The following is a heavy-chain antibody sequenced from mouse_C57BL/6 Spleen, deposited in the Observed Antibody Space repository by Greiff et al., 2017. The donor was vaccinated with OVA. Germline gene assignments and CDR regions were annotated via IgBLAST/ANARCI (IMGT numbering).Heavy chain of an antibody. CDR2: ISSGSSTI. Sequence: EVKLMESGGGLVKPGGSLKLSCAASGFTFSDYGMHWVRQAPEKGLEWVAYISSGSSTIYYADTVKGRFTISRDNAKNTLFLQMTSLRSEDTAMDVCARWGGSSLYAMDYWGQGTSVTVSS. D-gene: IGHD1-1*01. V-gene: IGHV5-17*01. CDR3: ARWGGSSLYAMDY. CDR1: GFTFSDYG. J-gene: IGHJ4*01.